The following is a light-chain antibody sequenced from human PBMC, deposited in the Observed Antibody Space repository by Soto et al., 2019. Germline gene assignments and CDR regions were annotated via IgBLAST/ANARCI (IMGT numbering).Light chain of an antibody. CDR3: QQCSSSPRFT. CDR2: GAS. J-gene: IGKJ3*01. Sequence: EIVLTQSPGTLSLSPGERATLSCRASQSINNRFFSWYQQKPGHAPRLLIYGASSRATCIPNRFIGSGSGTDFTLTISRLEPEDFAVYYCQQCSSSPRFTFGPGTKVEIK. CDR1: QSINNRF. V-gene: IGKV3-20*01.